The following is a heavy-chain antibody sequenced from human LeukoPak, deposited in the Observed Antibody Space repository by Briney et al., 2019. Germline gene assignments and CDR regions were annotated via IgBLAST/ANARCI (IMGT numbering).Heavy chain of an antibody. V-gene: IGHV4-61*05. CDR2: IYYSGST. J-gene: IGHJ3*02. D-gene: IGHD3-10*01. CDR3: ARGSDLDAFDI. Sequence: SETLSLTCTVSGGSISSSSYYWGWIRQPPGKGLEWIGYIYYSGSTNYNPSLKSRVTISVDTSKNQFSLKLSSVTAADTAVYYCARGSDLDAFDIWGQGTMVTVSS. CDR1: GGSISSSSYY.